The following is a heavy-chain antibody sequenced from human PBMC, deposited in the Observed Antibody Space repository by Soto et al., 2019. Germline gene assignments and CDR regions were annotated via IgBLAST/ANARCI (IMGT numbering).Heavy chain of an antibody. D-gene: IGHD2-2*01. Sequence: GGSLRLSCAASGFTFSSYWMSWVRQAPGKGLEWVANIKQDGSEKYYVDSVKGRFTISRDNAKNSLYLQMNSLRAEDTAVYYCARGGAANCSSTSCYVNNWFDPWGQGTLVTVSS. CDR2: IKQDGSEK. CDR3: ARGGAANCSSTSCYVNNWFDP. CDR1: GFTFSSYW. V-gene: IGHV3-7*01. J-gene: IGHJ5*02.